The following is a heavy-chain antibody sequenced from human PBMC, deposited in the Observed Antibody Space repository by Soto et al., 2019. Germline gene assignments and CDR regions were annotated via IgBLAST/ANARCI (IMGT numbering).Heavy chain of an antibody. Sequence: EVQLVESGGGLVQPGGSLRLTCAASGFTFSDHYIDWVRQAPGKGLEWVGRTRKKANSYTIEYAASVRGRFTISRDDSQNSLYLQMNSLKIEDTAVHYCARGHSNYWDGMDVWGQGTTVTVSS. CDR3: ARGHSNYWDGMDV. V-gene: IGHV3-72*01. CDR1: GFTFSDHY. CDR2: TRKKANSYTI. D-gene: IGHD4-4*01. J-gene: IGHJ6*02.